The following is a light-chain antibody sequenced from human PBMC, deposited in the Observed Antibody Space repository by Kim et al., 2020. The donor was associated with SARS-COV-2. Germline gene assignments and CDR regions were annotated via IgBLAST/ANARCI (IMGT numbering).Light chain of an antibody. CDR1: QNINNN. V-gene: IGKV3-15*01. CDR2: SAS. CDR3: QQYKDWPLT. J-gene: IGKJ4*01. Sequence: EIVMTQSPATLSLSPAEGATLSCRASQNINNNLVWYQQRPGQAPRLLIFSASTRATGIPARFSGSGSGTEFTLTISSLQSEDLALYYCQQYKDWPLTFGGGTKVEIK.